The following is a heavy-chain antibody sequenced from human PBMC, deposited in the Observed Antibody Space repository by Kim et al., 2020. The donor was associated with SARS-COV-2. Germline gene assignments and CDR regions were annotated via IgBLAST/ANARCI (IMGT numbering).Heavy chain of an antibody. V-gene: IGHV3-11*05. Sequence: KGRFTISRDNARNSLYLQMNSLRAEDTAVYYCARVPAYSSSWYHHGFDYWGQGTLVTVSS. D-gene: IGHD6-13*01. CDR3: ARVPAYSSSWYHHGFDY. J-gene: IGHJ4*02.